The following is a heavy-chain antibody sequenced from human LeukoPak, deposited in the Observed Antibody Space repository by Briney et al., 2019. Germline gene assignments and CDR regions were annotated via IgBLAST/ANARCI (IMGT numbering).Heavy chain of an antibody. Sequence: SETLSLTCAVYGGSFSGYYWSWIRQPPGKGLEWIGEINHSGSTNYNPSLKSRVTISVDTSKNQFSLKLSSVTAADTAVYYCARRVVVVPAARTYYYYMDVWGKGTTVTVSS. D-gene: IGHD2-2*01. CDR1: GGSFSGYY. V-gene: IGHV4-34*01. J-gene: IGHJ6*03. CDR3: ARRVVVVPAARTYYYYMDV. CDR2: INHSGST.